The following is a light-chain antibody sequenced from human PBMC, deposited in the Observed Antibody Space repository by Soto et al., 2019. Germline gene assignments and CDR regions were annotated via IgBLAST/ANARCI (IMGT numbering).Light chain of an antibody. CDR1: QSSSSW. CDR3: QQYKSFWT. J-gene: IGKJ1*01. Sequence: DIPMTQSPSTLSASVGDRVTITCRASQSSSSWLAWYQQKPGKAPKLLIYDASYLERGVPSRFSGSGSGTEFALTISSLQPDGLATYYCQQYKSFWTFGQGTKVEV. CDR2: DAS. V-gene: IGKV1-5*01.